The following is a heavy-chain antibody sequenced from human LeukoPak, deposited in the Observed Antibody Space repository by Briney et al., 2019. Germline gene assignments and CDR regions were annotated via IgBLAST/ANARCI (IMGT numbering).Heavy chain of an antibody. CDR2: IWFDGSAK. D-gene: IGHD1-14*01. Sequence: GGSLRLSCAASGFCFSSYDMHWVRQAPGKGLEWVAIIWFDGSAKYYGDSVKGRFTISRDNSKNTLYLQMNSLRVEDTAVYYCARDLNREDFDYWGQGTLVAVSS. CDR3: ARDLNREDFDY. CDR1: GFCFSSYD. J-gene: IGHJ4*02. V-gene: IGHV3-33*01.